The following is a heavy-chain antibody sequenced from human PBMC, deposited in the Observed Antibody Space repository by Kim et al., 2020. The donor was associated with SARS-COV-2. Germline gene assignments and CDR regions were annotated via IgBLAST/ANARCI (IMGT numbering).Heavy chain of an antibody. CDR3: HYDIAY. CDR1: GGSISSSSYY. D-gene: IGHD3-9*01. Sequence: SETLSLTCTVSGGSISSSSYYWGWIRQSPGKGLEWIGSIYYSGSTYYNPSLKSRVTISVDTSKNQFSLKLSSVTAADTSVYYCHYDIAYWGQGTLVTVSS. CDR2: IYYSGST. V-gene: IGHV4-39*07. J-gene: IGHJ4*02.